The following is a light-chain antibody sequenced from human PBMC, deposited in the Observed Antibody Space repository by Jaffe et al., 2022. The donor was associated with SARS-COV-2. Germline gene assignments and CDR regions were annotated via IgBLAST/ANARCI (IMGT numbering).Light chain of an antibody. CDR2: GAS. CDR1: QNISSLY. J-gene: IGKJ4*01. V-gene: IGKV3-20*01. Sequence: EIVLTQSPGTLSLSPGERATLSCRASQNISSLYLVWYHQKPGQGPRLLIYGASSRATGIPDRFSGSGSGTDFTLTISRLEPEDFGVYYCQQYGSSPFGGGTKVEIK. CDR3: QQYGSSP.